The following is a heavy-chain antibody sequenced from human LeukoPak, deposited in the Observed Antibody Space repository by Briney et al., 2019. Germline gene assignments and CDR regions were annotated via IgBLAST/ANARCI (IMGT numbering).Heavy chain of an antibody. J-gene: IGHJ4*02. D-gene: IGHD1-14*01. Sequence: ASVKVSCKASGYTFTHYYMHWVRQAPGQGLEWMGRINPSSGSTAYAQKFQDRLTLTRDMSVSTLYMELSSLGSEDTAVYYCARRGDRGNHADYWGQGTLSPSPQ. V-gene: IGHV1-46*01. CDR1: GYTFTHYY. CDR3: ARRGDRGNHADY. CDR2: INPSSGST.